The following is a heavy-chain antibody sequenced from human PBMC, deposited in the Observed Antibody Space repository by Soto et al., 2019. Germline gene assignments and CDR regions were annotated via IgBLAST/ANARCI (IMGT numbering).Heavy chain of an antibody. CDR1: GDSVSGGDSY. D-gene: IGHD3-22*01. J-gene: IGHJ4*02. V-gene: IGHV4-30-4*01. Sequence: QVQLQESGPGLVKPSQTLSLTCTVSGDSVSGGDSYWSWIRQPPGKALEWIGYTSFSGYTSYTPSLKSRVTLSVDMSKSQFSLSLTSVTAADTAIYYCVRGGNPYHYATSGPGTFDKWGQGTLVSVSS. CDR2: TSFSGYT. CDR3: VRGGNPYHYATSGPGTFDK.